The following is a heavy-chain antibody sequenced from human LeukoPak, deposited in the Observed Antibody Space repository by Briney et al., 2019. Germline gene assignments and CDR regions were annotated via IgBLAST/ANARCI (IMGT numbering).Heavy chain of an antibody. D-gene: IGHD2-21*02. J-gene: IGHJ6*03. CDR2: ISGYNGNT. Sequence: ASVKVSCKASGYTFTTYGISWVRQAPGQGLEWMGWISGYNGNTNYAQKFQGRVTMTTDTSTTTAYMDVRSLRSDDTAVYYCARGVTARGFYYYMDVWGKGTTVTISS. CDR3: ARGVTARGFYYYMDV. V-gene: IGHV1-18*01. CDR1: GYTFTTYG.